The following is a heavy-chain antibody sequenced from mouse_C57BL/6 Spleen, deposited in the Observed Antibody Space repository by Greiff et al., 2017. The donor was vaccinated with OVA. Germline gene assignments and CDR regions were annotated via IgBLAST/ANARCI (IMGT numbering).Heavy chain of an antibody. D-gene: IGHD2-4*01. V-gene: IGHV5-17*01. CDR2: ISTASSTT. J-gene: IGHJ3*01. Sequence: DVMLVESGGGLVKPGGSLKLSCAASGFTFSDYGMHWVRQAPERGLEWVAYISTASSTTNYADTVKGRFTLSIYNAKDTLFLQMTRLRSEDTAMYYCARHYDYDDGFWFAYWGQGTLVTVSA. CDR3: ARHYDYDDGFWFAY. CDR1: GFTFSDYG.